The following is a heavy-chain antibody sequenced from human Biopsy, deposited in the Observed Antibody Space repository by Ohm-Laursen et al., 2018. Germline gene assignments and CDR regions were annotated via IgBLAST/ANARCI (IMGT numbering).Heavy chain of an antibody. CDR1: GGSISSDY. CDR3: ARATNSTGWPYYYFYGMDV. J-gene: IGHJ6*02. CDR2: IYYSGST. V-gene: IGHV4-59*01. Sequence: SETLSLTCTVSGGSISSDYWSWIRQTPGKGLEWIGHIYYSGSTNYNPSLKSRVTISVDTSKNQFSLRLNSATAADTAVYYCARATNSTGWPYYYFYGMDVWGQGTTVTVSS. D-gene: IGHD2/OR15-2a*01.